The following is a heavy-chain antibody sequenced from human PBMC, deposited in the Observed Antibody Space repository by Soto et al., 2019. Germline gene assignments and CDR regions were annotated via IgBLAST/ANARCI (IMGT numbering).Heavy chain of an antibody. D-gene: IGHD3-3*01. Sequence: SETLSLTCTVSGGSISSGDYYWSWIRQPPGKGPEWIGYIYYSGSTYYNPSLKSRVTISVDTSKNQFSLKLSSVTAADTAVYYCARGGPAFGVVTSVVYWGQGTLVTV. CDR3: ARGGPAFGVVTSVVY. J-gene: IGHJ4*02. CDR2: IYYSGST. V-gene: IGHV4-30-4*01. CDR1: GGSISSGDYY.